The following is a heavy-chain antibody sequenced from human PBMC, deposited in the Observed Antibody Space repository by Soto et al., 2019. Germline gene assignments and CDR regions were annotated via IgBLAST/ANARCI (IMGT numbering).Heavy chain of an antibody. V-gene: IGHV4-31*03. D-gene: IGHD2-21*01. J-gene: IGHJ6*02. CDR3: ARDRLSGIVTVGMDV. CDR1: GDSSSGGGYY. Sequence: QVQLQESGPGLVKPSQTLSLTCTVSGDSSSGGGYYWNWIRQHPEKGLGWIGYMQSSGRILYNPTLECRLTMSMDTSENRCSMTVTSVTAADTAVYYCARDRLSGIVTVGMDVWGQGTRVPVSS. CDR2: MQSSGRI.